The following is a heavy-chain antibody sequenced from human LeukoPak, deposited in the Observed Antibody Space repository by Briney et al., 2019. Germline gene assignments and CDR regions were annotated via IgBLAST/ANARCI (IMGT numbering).Heavy chain of an antibody. Sequence: GGSLRLSCAASGFTFSSYSMNWVRQAPGKGLEWVSYISSSSCTIYYADSVKGRFTISRDNAKNSLYLQMNSLRAEDTAVYYCARDLVVRTTVVTPDYYGMDVWGQGTTVTVSS. CDR3: ARDLVVRTTVVTPDYYGMDV. CDR1: GFTFSSYS. D-gene: IGHD4-23*01. CDR2: ISSSSCTI. J-gene: IGHJ6*02. V-gene: IGHV3-48*01.